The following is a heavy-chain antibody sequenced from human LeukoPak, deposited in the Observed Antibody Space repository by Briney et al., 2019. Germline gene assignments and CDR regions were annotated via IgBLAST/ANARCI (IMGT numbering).Heavy chain of an antibody. CDR1: GYTFTGYY. CDR2: INPNSGGT. CDR3: ARAPNPRYCSGGSCLTPFDY. Sequence: ASVKVSCKASGYTFTGYYMHWVRQAPGQGLEWMGWINPNSGGTNYAQKFQGRVTMTRDTSISTACMELSRLRSDDTAVYYCARAPNPRYCSGGSCLTPFDYWGQGTLVTVSS. V-gene: IGHV1-2*02. D-gene: IGHD2-15*01. J-gene: IGHJ4*02.